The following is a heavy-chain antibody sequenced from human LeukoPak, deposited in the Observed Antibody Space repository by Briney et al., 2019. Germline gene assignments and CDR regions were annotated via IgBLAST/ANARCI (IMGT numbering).Heavy chain of an antibody. CDR2: IIPIFGTA. CDR1: GGTFSSYA. J-gene: IGHJ4*02. Sequence: GASVKVSCKASGGTFSSYAISWVRQAPGQGLEWMGGIIPIFGTANYAQKFQGRVTITADESTSTAYMELSSLRSEDTAVYYCARDRAGLDMDSSGPFDYWGQGTLVTVSS. V-gene: IGHV1-69*13. CDR3: ARDRAGLDMDSSGPFDY. D-gene: IGHD3-22*01.